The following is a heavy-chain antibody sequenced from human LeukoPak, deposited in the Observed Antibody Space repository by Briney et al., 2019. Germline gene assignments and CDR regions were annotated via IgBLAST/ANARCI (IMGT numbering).Heavy chain of an antibody. CDR3: AGRGSSSGTFDI. J-gene: IGHJ3*02. CDR2: IYTSGGT. V-gene: IGHV4-61*02. D-gene: IGHD3-10*01. Sequence: SQTLALICTVSGGSISNLDYYWTWSRQPAGKRLEWIGRIYTSGGTNYNPSLKSRVTMSVDRSKNEISLHLASLTAADTALYYCAGRGSSSGTFDIWGPGTFVTVSS. CDR1: GGSISNLDYY.